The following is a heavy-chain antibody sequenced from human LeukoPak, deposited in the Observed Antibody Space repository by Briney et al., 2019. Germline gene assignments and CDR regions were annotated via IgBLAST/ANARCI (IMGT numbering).Heavy chain of an antibody. CDR1: GFSFSSYS. D-gene: IGHD3-10*02. J-gene: IGHJ3*02. CDR3: ARAQTMFWEFDGFDI. V-gene: IGHV3-69-1*01. Sequence: PGGSLRLSCAASGFSFSSYSMNWVRQAPGKGPEWVATMTRSSAIYYADSVKGRFTISRDNAKNSVYLQLNSLRDEDTAVYSCARAQTMFWEFDGFDIWGRGTKVTVSS. CDR2: MTRSSAI.